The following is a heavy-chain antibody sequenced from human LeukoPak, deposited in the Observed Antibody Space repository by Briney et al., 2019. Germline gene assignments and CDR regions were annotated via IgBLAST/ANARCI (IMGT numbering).Heavy chain of an antibody. Sequence: GASVKVSCKASGYTFTSYGITWVRQAPGQGLEWMGWISAHNGNTNYAQKFQGRLTTTTDTSTNTAYMELRSLRPDDTAVYYCARDFFHGHCSGLTCFLLDYWGQGSLVTVSS. D-gene: IGHD2-15*01. CDR1: GYTFTSYG. CDR2: ISAHNGNT. CDR3: ARDFFHGHCSGLTCFLLDY. V-gene: IGHV1-18*01. J-gene: IGHJ4*02.